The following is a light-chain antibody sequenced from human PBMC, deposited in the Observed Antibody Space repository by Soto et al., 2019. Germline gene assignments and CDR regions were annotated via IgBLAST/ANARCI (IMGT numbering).Light chain of an antibody. CDR3: QQYNSYSRT. V-gene: IGKV1-5*03. J-gene: IGKJ1*01. CDR2: KAS. Sequence: IKMTQSPSTLSATVGDRVTITCRASQSISSWLAWYQQKPGKAPKLLIYKASSLESGVPSRFSGSGSGTEFTLTISSLQPDDFATYYCQQYNSYSRTFGQGTKVDI. CDR1: QSISSW.